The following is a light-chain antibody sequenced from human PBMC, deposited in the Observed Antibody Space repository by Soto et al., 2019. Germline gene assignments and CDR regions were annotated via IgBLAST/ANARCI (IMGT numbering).Light chain of an antibody. CDR2: NTF. CDR1: QSFSTSY. J-gene: IGKJ3*01. CDR3: QQYGGSPFT. Sequence: EIVLTQSPDTLSLSPGDRATLSCRASQSFSTSYLAWYQHKPGQAPRLLIHNTFTRATGIPDRFSGSGSGTDFTLTISRLEPEDFAVYYCQQYGGSPFTFGPGTKVDIK. V-gene: IGKV3-20*01.